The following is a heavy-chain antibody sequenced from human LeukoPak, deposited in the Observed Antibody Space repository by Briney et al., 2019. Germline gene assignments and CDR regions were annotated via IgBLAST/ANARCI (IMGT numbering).Heavy chain of an antibody. J-gene: IGHJ6*02. D-gene: IGHD3-10*01. Sequence: QSGGSLRLSCAPSGFTFSSYAMSWVRQAPGEGLEWVSAISGSGGSTYYADSVKGQFTISRDNSKNPLYLQMTSLRAEDTAIYYCAKVPYSDYGSGRPPFMDVWGQGTTVAVSS. CDR1: GFTFSSYA. CDR3: AKVPYSDYGSGRPPFMDV. V-gene: IGHV3-23*01. CDR2: ISGSGGST.